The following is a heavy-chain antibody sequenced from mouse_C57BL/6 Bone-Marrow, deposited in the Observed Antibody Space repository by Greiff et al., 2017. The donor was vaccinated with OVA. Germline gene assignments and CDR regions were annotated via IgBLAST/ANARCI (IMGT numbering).Heavy chain of an antibody. D-gene: IGHD2-14*01. CDR1: GYSITSGYY. Sequence: EVHLVESGPGLVKPSQSLSLTCSVTGYSITSGYYWNWIRQFPGNKLEWMGYISYDGSNNYNPSLKNRISITRDTSKNQFFLKLNSVTTEDTATYYCAREEDNRDYFDYWGQGTTLTVSS. CDR3: AREEDNRDYFDY. V-gene: IGHV3-6*01. J-gene: IGHJ2*01. CDR2: ISYDGSN.